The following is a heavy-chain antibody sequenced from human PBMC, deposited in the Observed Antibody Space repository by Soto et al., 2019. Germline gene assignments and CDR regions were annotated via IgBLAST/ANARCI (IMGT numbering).Heavy chain of an antibody. J-gene: IGHJ4*02. CDR2: IWYDGSNK. V-gene: IGHV3-33*01. Sequence: GGPLGLSYAASGFTFSSYGMHWVRQAPGKGLEWVAVIWYDGSNKYYADSVKGRFTISRDNSKNTLYLQMNSLKAEDTAVYYCARDAPAVAGTEYYFDYWGQGTLVTVSS. CDR1: GFTFSSYG. CDR3: ARDAPAVAGTEYYFDY. D-gene: IGHD6-19*01.